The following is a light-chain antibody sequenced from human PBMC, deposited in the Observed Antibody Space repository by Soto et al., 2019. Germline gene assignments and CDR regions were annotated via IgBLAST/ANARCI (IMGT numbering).Light chain of an antibody. CDR1: QSISNH. CDR3: QQYNSYS. J-gene: IGKJ1*01. CDR2: AAS. Sequence: DIQMTQYPYSLSASVEDRVIITCRASQSISNHLNWYQQKPGKAPKLLIFAASSLQSGVPSRFSGSGSGTEFTLTISSLQPDDFATYYCQQYNSYSFGQGTKVDIK. V-gene: IGKV1-17*01.